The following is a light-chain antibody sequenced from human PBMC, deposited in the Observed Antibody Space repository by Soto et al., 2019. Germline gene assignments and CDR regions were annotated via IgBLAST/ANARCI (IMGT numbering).Light chain of an antibody. J-gene: IGLJ1*01. CDR2: DDG. CDR1: NLGSKR. V-gene: IGLV3-21*02. Sequence: SYVLTQPPSVSVAPGQTATISCGGNNLGSKRVHWYQQKAGQAPVLVVYDDGVRPSGTPERFSGSNSGTAATLTISSVEAGDEADYYCQVWDSSTYHCVFGTGTKVTVL. CDR3: QVWDSSTYHCV.